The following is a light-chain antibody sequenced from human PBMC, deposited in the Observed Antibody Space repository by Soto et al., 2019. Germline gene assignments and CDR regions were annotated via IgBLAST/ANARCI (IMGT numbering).Light chain of an antibody. CDR2: GAS. V-gene: IGKV3-15*01. CDR1: QTVDNT. Sequence: EIVLTQSPGTLSLSPGARATLFCRASQTVDNTYLAWYQQKPGQAPRLLIYGASTRATGIPARFSGSGSGTEVTLSISSLQSEDFAVYYCQQYSQWPITFGQGTRLEIK. CDR3: QQYSQWPIT. J-gene: IGKJ5*01.